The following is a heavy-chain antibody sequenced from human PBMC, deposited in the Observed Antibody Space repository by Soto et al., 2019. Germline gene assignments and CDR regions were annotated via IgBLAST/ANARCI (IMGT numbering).Heavy chain of an antibody. V-gene: IGHV5-51*01. Sequence: GESLKISCKGSGYSFTSYWIGWVRQMPGKGLEWMGIIYPGDSDTRYSPSFQGQVTISADKSISTAYLQWSSLKASDTAMYYCARQIAAAAPYYYYYMDVWGKGTTVTVSS. CDR2: IYPGDSDT. J-gene: IGHJ6*03. CDR3: ARQIAAAAPYYYYYMDV. D-gene: IGHD6-13*01. CDR1: GYSFTSYW.